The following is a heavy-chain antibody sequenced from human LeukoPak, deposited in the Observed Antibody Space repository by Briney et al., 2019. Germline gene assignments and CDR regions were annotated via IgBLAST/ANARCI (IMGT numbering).Heavy chain of an antibody. V-gene: IGHV3-23*01. D-gene: IGHD3-22*01. CDR1: GFTFSSYA. CDR2: ISGSGAGT. Sequence: GGSLRLSCAASGFTFSSYAMGWVRQAPGKGLEWVSSISGSGAGTYYADSVKGRCTISRDNSKNTLYLRMNSLRAEDTAVYYCAKADDDSPGYTNYFDYWGQGTLVTVSS. CDR3: AKADDDSPGYTNYFDY. J-gene: IGHJ4*02.